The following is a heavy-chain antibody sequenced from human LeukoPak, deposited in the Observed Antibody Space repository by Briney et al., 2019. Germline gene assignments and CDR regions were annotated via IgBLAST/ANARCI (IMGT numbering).Heavy chain of an antibody. J-gene: IGHJ3*02. CDR2: IWYDGSNK. V-gene: IGHV3-30*02. CDR3: AKELLSGGYPDAFDI. D-gene: IGHD1-26*01. Sequence: PGGSLRLSCAASGFTFSSYGMHWVRQAPGKGLEWVAFIWYDGSNKYYADSVKGRLTNSREHSKNTLYLQMNSLRAEDTAVYYCAKELLSGGYPDAFDIWGQGKMVTVSS. CDR1: GFTFSSYG.